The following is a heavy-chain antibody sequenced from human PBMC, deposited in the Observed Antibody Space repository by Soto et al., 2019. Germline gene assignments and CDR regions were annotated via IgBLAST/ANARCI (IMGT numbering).Heavy chain of an antibody. V-gene: IGHV3-33*01. J-gene: IGHJ6*03. CDR3: ARGYCSSTSCYGGYYYRDV. CDR1: GFTFSSYG. D-gene: IGHD2-2*01. CDR2: IWYDGSNK. Sequence: QVQLVESGGGVVQPGRSLRLSCAASGFTFSSYGMHWVRQAPGKGLEWVAVIWYDGSNKYYADSVKGRFTISRGNSKNTLYLQMNSLRAEDTAVYYCARGYCSSTSCYGGYYYRDVWGKGTTVTVSS.